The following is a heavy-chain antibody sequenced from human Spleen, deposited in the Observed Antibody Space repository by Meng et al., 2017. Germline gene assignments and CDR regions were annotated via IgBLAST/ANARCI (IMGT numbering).Heavy chain of an antibody. V-gene: IGHV1-18*01. CDR1: GYTFTTYG. J-gene: IGHJ4*02. CDR3: VSERGGGSFDY. CDR2: ISAYNGNT. Sequence: QVQVVQSGAEVKEPGASVKLSCNASGYTFTTYGRSWVRPAPGQGLEWMGGISAYNGNTKYAQTVQSRVTMTRDTSTRTAYMELRNLRSDDTAVYYCVSERGGGSFDYWGQGTLVTVSS. D-gene: IGHD3-10*01.